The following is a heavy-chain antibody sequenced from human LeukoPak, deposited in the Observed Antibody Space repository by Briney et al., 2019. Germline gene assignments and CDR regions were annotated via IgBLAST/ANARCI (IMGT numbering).Heavy chain of an antibody. CDR3: VRVFLESLTAGYFDH. J-gene: IGHJ4*02. D-gene: IGHD3-3*01. CDR1: GFTFSTYG. V-gene: IGHV3-30*03. Sequence: GGSLRLSCAASGFTFSTYGMNWVRQAPGKGLEWVAVISYDGRQKYYADSVKGRFTISRDNSKDTVYLQMNSLRDEDSATYYCVRVFLESLTAGYFDHWGQGTLVTVSP. CDR2: ISYDGRQK.